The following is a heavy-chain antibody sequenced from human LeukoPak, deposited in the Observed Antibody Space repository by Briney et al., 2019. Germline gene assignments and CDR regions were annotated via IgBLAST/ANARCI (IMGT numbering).Heavy chain of an antibody. CDR1: GYSISSGYY. Sequence: NTSETLSLTCTVSGYSISSGYYWGWIRQPPGKGLEWIGSIYHSGSTYYNPSLKSRVTISVDTSKNQFSLKLSSVTAADTAVYYCVRPNGASSGYYYHYWGQGTLVTVSS. CDR3: VRPNGASSGYYYHY. V-gene: IGHV4-38-2*02. J-gene: IGHJ4*02. CDR2: IYHSGST. D-gene: IGHD3-22*01.